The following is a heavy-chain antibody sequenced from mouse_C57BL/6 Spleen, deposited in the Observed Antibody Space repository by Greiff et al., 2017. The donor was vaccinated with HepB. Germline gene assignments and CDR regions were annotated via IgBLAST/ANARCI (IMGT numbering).Heavy chain of an antibody. J-gene: IGHJ2*01. CDR1: GYTFTDYN. D-gene: IGHD4-1*02. CDR2: INPNNGGT. V-gene: IGHV1-22*01. CDR3: AKVPTGNYFDY. Sequence: DVKLQESGPELVKPGASVKMSCKASGYTFTDYNMHWVKQSHGKSLEWIGYINPNNGGTRYNQKFKGKATLTVNKSSSTAYMELRSLTSEDAAVYYCAKVPTGNYFDYWGQGTTLTVSS.